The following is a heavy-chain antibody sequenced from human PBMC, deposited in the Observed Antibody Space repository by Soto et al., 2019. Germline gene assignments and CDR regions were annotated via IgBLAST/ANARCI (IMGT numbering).Heavy chain of an antibody. V-gene: IGHV3-20*01. CDR2: INWNGGST. Sequence: GGSLRLSCAASGFTFDDYGMSWVRQAPGKGLEWVSGINWNGGSTGYADSVKGRFTISRDNAKNSLYLQMNSLRAEDTALYHCASVRFEPPHCRRTSCYFDPDYYYMDKCGNWTTVRVSS. D-gene: IGHD2-2*01. CDR3: ASVRFEPPHCRRTSCYFDPDYYYMDK. J-gene: IGHJ6*03. CDR1: GFTFDDYG.